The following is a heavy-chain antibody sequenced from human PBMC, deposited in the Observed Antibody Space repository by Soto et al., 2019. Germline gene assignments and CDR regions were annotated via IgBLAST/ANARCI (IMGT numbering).Heavy chain of an antibody. Sequence: EVQLLESGGGLVQPGGSLRIFCAASGFTFSSYGMSWVRQAPGKGLEWVSATVDTGGATYYADSVKGRFTISRDNSKNTLYLQMNSLRAEDTAVYYCAKRLGDIDSFDMWGQGTMVTVSS. V-gene: IGHV3-23*01. CDR2: TVDTGGAT. D-gene: IGHD3-16*01. J-gene: IGHJ3*02. CDR3: AKRLGDIDSFDM. CDR1: GFTFSSYG.